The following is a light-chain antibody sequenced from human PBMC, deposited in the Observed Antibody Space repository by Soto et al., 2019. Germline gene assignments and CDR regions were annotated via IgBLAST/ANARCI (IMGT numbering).Light chain of an antibody. CDR1: SSDVGGYNY. Sequence: QSALTQPASVSGSPGQSITISCTGTSSDVGGYNYVSWYQQHPGKAPKLMIYDVSNRPSGVSNRFSGSKSGNTASLTISGVQADDEADYYCSSDTSSSTLVVFGGGTQLTVL. CDR2: DVS. J-gene: IGLJ2*01. V-gene: IGLV2-14*01. CDR3: SSDTSSSTLVV.